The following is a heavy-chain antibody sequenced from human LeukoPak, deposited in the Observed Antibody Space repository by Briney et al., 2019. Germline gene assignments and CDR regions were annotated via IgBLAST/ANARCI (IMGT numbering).Heavy chain of an antibody. D-gene: IGHD3-22*01. J-gene: IGHJ5*02. CDR1: GFTFSSFA. V-gene: IGHV3-23*01. Sequence: PGGSLRLSCAASGFTFSSFAMSWVRQAPGKGLEWVSGISGSGGSGSTYYADSVKGRFTISRDNSKNTLYLQMNSLRAEDTAVYYCAKDHYDSSGYYSGNWFDPWGQGTLVTVSS. CDR2: ISGSGGSGST. CDR3: AKDHYDSSGYYSGNWFDP.